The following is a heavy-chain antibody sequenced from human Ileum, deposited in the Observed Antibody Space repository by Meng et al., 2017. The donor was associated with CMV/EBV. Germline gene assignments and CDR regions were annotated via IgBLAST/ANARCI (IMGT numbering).Heavy chain of an antibody. CDR1: GFTFGSYW. CDR3: TGGWGRFDY. D-gene: IGHD7-27*01. V-gene: IGHV3-7*01. Sequence: GGSLRLSCAASGFTFGSYWMNWVRQAPGRGLEWVAYIKQDGSAQYHVDSVKGRFTISRDNAKNSLYLQMSSLGVEDTAMYYCTGGWGRFDYWGQGTPVTVSS. CDR2: IKQDGSAQ. J-gene: IGHJ5*01.